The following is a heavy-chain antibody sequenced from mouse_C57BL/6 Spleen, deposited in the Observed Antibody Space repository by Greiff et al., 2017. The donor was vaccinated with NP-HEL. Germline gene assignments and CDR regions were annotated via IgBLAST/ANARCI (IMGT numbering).Heavy chain of an antibody. Sequence: VQLQESGAELVRPGASVKLSCKASGYTFTDYYINWVKQRPGQGLEWIARIYPGSGNTYYNEKFKGKATLTAEKSSSTAYMQLSSLTSEDSAVYVCARYYGSSSYYYAMDYWGQGTSVTVSS. CDR1: GYTFTDYY. V-gene: IGHV1-76*01. D-gene: IGHD1-1*01. CDR2: IYPGSGNT. J-gene: IGHJ4*01. CDR3: ARYYGSSSYYYAMDY.